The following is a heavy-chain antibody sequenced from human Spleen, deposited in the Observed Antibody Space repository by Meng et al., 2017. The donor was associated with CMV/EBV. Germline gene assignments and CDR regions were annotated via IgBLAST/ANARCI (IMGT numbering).Heavy chain of an antibody. Sequence: GGSLRLSCAASGFTFSSYGMHWVRQAPGKGLEWVAVIWYDGSNKYYADSVKGRFTISRDNSKNSLYLQMNSLRAEDTAVYYCARGGEYCSSTSCYQVIAYYFDYWGQGTLVTVSS. CDR3: ARGGEYCSSTSCYQVIAYYFDY. D-gene: IGHD2-2*01. J-gene: IGHJ4*02. CDR2: IWYDGSNK. CDR1: GFTFSSYG. V-gene: IGHV3-33*01.